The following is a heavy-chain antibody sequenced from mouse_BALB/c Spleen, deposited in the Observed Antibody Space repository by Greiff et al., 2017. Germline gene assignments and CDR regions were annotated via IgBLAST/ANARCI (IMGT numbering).Heavy chain of an antibody. V-gene: IGHV1-69*01. D-gene: IGHD2-1*01. CDR1: GYTFTDYW. J-gene: IGHJ1*01. CDR2: IDTSDSYT. Sequence: VQLQQPGAELVMPGASVKMSCKASGYTFTDYWMHWVKQRPGQGLEWIGAIDTSDSYTSYNQKFKGKATLTVDESSSTAYMQLSSLTSEDSAVYYCARAGNYEGDFDVWGAGTTVTVSS. CDR3: ARAGNYEGDFDV.